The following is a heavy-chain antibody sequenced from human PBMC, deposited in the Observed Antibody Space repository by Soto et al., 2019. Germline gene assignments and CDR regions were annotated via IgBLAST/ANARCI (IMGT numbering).Heavy chain of an antibody. Sequence: NPSETLSLTCTVSGGSISSYYWSWIRQPPGKGLEWIGYIYYSGSTNYNPSLKSRVTISVDTSKNQFSLKLSSVTAADTAVYYCARLYGSGSEWWFDPWGQGTLVTVSS. D-gene: IGHD3-10*01. J-gene: IGHJ5*02. CDR1: GGSISSYY. CDR2: IYYSGST. V-gene: IGHV4-59*08. CDR3: ARLYGSGSEWWFDP.